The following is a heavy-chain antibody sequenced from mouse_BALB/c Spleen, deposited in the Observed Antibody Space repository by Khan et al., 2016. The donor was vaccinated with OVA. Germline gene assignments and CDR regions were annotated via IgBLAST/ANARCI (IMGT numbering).Heavy chain of an antibody. D-gene: IGHD1-1*01. CDR1: GFSLPNYS. CDR3: LTNRNEHTKRQCVVKMNSLQPNDKVIYYWTRRDDGSGRGALLSY. V-gene: IGHV2-2*02. J-gene: IGHJ3*01. CDR2: IWSAGST. Sequence: QVQLQQSGPGLVPPSQSLSITCTVSGFSLPNYSVHWVRQSPGKGLEWLGVIWSAGSTDYNAAFISRLPIRQDNSRSHVFFQMTSLQTNNTATHSVLTNRNEHTKRQCVVKMNSLQPNDKVIYYWTRRDDGSGRGALLSYWGQGPLVTVSA.